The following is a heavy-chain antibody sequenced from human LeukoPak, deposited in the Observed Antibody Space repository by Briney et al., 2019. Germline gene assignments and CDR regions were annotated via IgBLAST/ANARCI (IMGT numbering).Heavy chain of an antibody. CDR2: LNPHSGGT. CDR1: GYTLRDYY. D-gene: IGHD2-15*01. V-gene: IGHV1-2*02. CDR3: ARGLRIINGLDV. Sequence: ASVKVSCKASGYTLRDYYIYWVRQAPGQGLEWLGWLNPHSGGTNYAQKIQGRVTLTSDTSISTAYMELSLLTSDDTAIYYCARGLRIINGLDVWGQGTTVIVSS. J-gene: IGHJ6*02.